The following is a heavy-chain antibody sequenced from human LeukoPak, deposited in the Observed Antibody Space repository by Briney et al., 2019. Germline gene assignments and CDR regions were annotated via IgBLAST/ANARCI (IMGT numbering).Heavy chain of an antibody. CDR1: GGFINSGY. CDR2: INHSGST. D-gene: IGHD6-13*01. Sequence: SETLSLTCTVSGGFINSGYWSWIRQTPGKGLEWIGEINHSGSTNYNPSLKSRVTISVDTSKNQFSLKLSSVTAAGTAVYYCARGRSSSWYPFDYWGQGTLVTVSS. CDR3: ARGRSSSWYPFDY. V-gene: IGHV4-34*01. J-gene: IGHJ4*02.